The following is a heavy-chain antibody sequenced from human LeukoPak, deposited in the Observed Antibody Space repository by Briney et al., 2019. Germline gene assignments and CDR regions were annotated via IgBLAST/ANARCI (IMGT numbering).Heavy chain of an antibody. V-gene: IGHV4-38-2*02. D-gene: IGHD3-10*01. Sequence: SETLSLSCTVSGYSISRGYYWGWIRQPPGKGLEWIGYIYYSGSTNYNPSLKSRVTISVDTSKNQFSLKLSSVTAADTAVYYCARDKSRTYGSADAFDIWGQGTMVTVSS. CDR1: GYSISRGYY. CDR2: IYYSGST. J-gene: IGHJ3*02. CDR3: ARDKSRTYGSADAFDI.